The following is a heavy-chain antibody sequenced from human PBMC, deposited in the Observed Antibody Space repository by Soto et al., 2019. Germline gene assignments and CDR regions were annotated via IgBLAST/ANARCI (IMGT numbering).Heavy chain of an antibody. CDR2: IGGGNDDT. CDR3: AKDRTNHHSVWDSFDI. V-gene: IGHV3-23*01. Sequence: SLRLSCAASGFTFSIYAMSWVRQSPVKGLELVSGIGGGNDDTYYADSVKGRFTISRDNSKSTLSLQMNGLRAEDTAVYYCAKDRTNHHSVWDSFDIWGQGTMVNGS. CDR1: GFTFSIYA. J-gene: IGHJ3*02. D-gene: IGHD2-21*01.